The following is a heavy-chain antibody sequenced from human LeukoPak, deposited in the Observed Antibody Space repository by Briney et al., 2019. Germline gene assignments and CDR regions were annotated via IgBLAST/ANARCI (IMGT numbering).Heavy chain of an antibody. J-gene: IGHJ4*02. CDR1: GFSFSSYI. D-gene: IGHD3-22*01. CDR2: VSGRGGMT. Sequence: GGSLRLSCAASGFSFSSYIMNWVRQAPGKGLEWVAVVSGRGGMTFYGDSVKGRFTISRDNSKNTLNLQMNSLRAEDTAVYYCARGNYYDSSGPYYFDYWGQGTLVTVSS. CDR3: ARGNYYDSSGPYYFDY. V-gene: IGHV3-23*01.